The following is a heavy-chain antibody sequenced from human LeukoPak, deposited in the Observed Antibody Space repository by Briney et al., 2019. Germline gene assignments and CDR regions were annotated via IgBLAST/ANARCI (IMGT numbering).Heavy chain of an antibody. CDR3: AREAPPLNSGSYYSSFDY. CDR1: GYTFTSYG. V-gene: IGHV1-18*01. J-gene: IGHJ4*02. CDR2: SSAYNVNT. D-gene: IGHD3-10*01. Sequence: GASVKVSCKASGYTFTSYGISWVRQAPGQGLEWMGWSSAYNVNTDYAQNIQGRVTMTTDTSTSTAYMELRSLRSDDTAVYYCAREAPPLNSGSYYSSFDYWGQGTLVTVSS.